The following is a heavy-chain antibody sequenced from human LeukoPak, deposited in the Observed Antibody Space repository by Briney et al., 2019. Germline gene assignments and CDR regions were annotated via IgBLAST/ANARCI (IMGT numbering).Heavy chain of an antibody. CDR1: GFTFRNYA. CDR3: AKRGVVIRVILVGFHKEAYYFDS. J-gene: IGHJ4*02. V-gene: IGHV3-23*01. Sequence: PGGSLRLSCAASGFTFRNYAVTWVRQAPGKGLEWVAGISDRGSRTNYADSVKGRFTISTDHPKNTLYLQMNSLKAEDTAVYFCAKRGVVIRVILVGFHKEAYYFDSWGQGALVTVSS. D-gene: IGHD3-22*01. CDR2: ISDRGSRT.